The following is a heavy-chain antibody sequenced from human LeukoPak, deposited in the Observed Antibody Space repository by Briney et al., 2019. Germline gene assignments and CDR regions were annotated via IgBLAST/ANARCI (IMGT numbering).Heavy chain of an antibody. CDR1: GFRISDYY. CDR2: IYYSGST. Sequence: PGGSLRLSCAATGFRISDYYMSWIRQPPGKGLEWIGYIYYSGSTNYNPSLNSRVTISVDTSKNQFSLKLSSVTAADTAVYYCARSFHSSSWYFDYWGQGTLVTVSS. CDR3: ARSFHSSSWYFDY. D-gene: IGHD6-13*01. V-gene: IGHV4-59*08. J-gene: IGHJ4*02.